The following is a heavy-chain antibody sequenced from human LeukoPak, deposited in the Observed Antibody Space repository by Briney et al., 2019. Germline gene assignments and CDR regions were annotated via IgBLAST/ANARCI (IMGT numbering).Heavy chain of an antibody. D-gene: IGHD3-3*01. CDR3: TTGAHRGYGFWSGYYPFDY. V-gene: IGHV4-34*08. J-gene: IGHJ4*02. CDR2: INHSGST. CDR1: GFTVSSNY. Sequence: PGGSLRLSCAASGFTVSSNYMSWVRQAPGKGLEWIGEINHSGSTNYNPSLKSRVTISVDTSKNQFSLKLSSVTAADTAVYYCTTGAHRGYGFWSGYYPFDYWGQGTLVTVSS.